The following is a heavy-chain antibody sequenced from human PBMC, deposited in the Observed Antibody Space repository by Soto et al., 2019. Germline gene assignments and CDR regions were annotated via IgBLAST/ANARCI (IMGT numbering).Heavy chain of an antibody. CDR2: IYYSGNT. J-gene: IGHJ4*02. D-gene: IGHD6-19*01. V-gene: IGHV4-39*01. CDR1: SGSISSSIYY. Sequence: SETLSLTCSVSSGSISSSIYYWGWIRQPPGRGLEWIGTIYYSGNTYYNPSLKSRVTISVDTSKNHFSLKLSSVTAADTAVYYCVRQKHIAVAGYFDYWGQGTLVTVS. CDR3: VRQKHIAVAGYFDY.